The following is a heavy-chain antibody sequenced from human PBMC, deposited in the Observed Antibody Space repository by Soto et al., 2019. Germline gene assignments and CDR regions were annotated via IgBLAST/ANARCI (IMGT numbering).Heavy chain of an antibody. Sequence: GESLKISCAASGFTFSSYWMHWVRQAPGKGLVWVSRINSDGSSTSHADSVKGRFTISRDNAKNTLYLQMNSLRAEDTAVYYCAREARYSSGFDYWGQGTLVTVSS. J-gene: IGHJ4*02. D-gene: IGHD6-19*01. CDR1: GFTFSSYW. V-gene: IGHV3-74*01. CDR2: INSDGSST. CDR3: AREARYSSGFDY.